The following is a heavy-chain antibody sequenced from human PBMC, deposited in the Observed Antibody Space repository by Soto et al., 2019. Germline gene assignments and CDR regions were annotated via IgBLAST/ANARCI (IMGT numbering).Heavy chain of an antibody. J-gene: IGHJ4*02. Sequence: ASVKVSCQASGYTFTSYGFSWVRKATGQGLEWMGWISGYNGNRNYAQKLHGRVTLTTDTSTSTAYMELGNLSSDDTAVYYCARDHPRIAVAGGRGIDYWGQGTLVTVSS. D-gene: IGHD6-19*01. CDR3: ARDHPRIAVAGGRGIDY. CDR1: GYTFTSYG. V-gene: IGHV1-18*01. CDR2: ISGYNGNR.